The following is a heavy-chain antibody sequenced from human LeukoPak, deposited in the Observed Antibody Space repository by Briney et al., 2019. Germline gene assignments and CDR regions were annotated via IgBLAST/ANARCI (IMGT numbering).Heavy chain of an antibody. CDR2: ISGDGVST. V-gene: IGHV3-43*02. Sequence: GGSLRLSCVASGLPIADFAMRWVRQAPGKGLEWVSLISGDGVSTFYADSVKGRFSISRDNSKNSLSLEMNSLRTEDTAMYYCARGSGKFDYWGQGTLVAVSS. CDR3: ARGSGKFDY. J-gene: IGHJ4*02. CDR1: GLPIADFA.